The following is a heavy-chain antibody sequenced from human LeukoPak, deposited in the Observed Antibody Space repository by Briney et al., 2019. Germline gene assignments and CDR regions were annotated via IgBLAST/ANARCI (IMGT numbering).Heavy chain of an antibody. CDR1: GYTFTSYY. CDR2: INPSGGTT. CDR3: AREAGDYGFDF. J-gene: IGHJ4*02. V-gene: IGHV1-46*01. D-gene: IGHD4-17*01. Sequence: ASVTVSCKASGYTFTSYYIRWVRQAPGQGLEWMGIINPSGGTTNYAQKFQGRVTVTSDTSTSTVNMALSSLRSEDTAVYYWAREAGDYGFDFWGQGTLVTVSS.